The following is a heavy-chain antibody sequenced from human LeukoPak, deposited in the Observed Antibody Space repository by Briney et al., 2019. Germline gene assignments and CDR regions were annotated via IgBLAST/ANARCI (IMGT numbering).Heavy chain of an antibody. D-gene: IGHD2-2*01. CDR1: GFTFSSYS. V-gene: IGHV3-48*01. J-gene: IGHJ4*02. CDR2: ISSSSSTI. Sequence: GGSLRLSCAASGFTFSSYSMNWVRQAPGKGLEWVSYISSSSSTIYYADSVKGRFTISRDNAKNSLYLQMNSLRAEDTAVYYCARQEDSSSTSCFETFDYWGPGTLVTVSS. CDR3: ARQEDSSSTSCFETFDY.